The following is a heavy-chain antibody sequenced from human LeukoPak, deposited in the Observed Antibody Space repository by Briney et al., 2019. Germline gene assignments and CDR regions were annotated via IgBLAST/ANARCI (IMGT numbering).Heavy chain of an antibody. CDR3: ARVPSYDFWSGYSYYYYMDV. D-gene: IGHD3-3*01. Sequence: SETLSLTCTVSGGSISSGSYYWSWIRQPAGKGLEWIGRIYTSGSINYNPSLKSRFTLSVDTSKNQFSLKLSSVTAADTAVYYCARVPSYDFWSGYSYYYYMDVWGKGTTVTVSS. J-gene: IGHJ6*03. V-gene: IGHV4-61*02. CDR2: IYTSGSI. CDR1: GGSISSGSYY.